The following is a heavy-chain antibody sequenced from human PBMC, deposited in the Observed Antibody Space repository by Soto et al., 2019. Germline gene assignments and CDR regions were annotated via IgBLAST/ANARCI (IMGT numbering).Heavy chain of an antibody. D-gene: IGHD6-13*01. CDR2: IYTSGST. V-gene: IGHV4-4*07. CDR3: AGGMQQLANIGYYYYYAMDV. Sequence: SETLSLTCTVSGGSISSYYWSWIRQPAGKGLEWIGRIYTSGSTNYNPSLKSRVTMSVDTSKNQFSLKLSSVTAADTAVYYCAGGMQQLANIGYYYYYAMDVWGQGTTVTVSS. CDR1: GGSISSYY. J-gene: IGHJ6*02.